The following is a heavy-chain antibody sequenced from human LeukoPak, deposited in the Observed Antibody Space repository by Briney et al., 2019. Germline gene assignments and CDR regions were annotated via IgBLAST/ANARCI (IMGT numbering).Heavy chain of an antibody. Sequence: KPLGTLSLTCAVSGFSTSRGFYWGLVREPPGEGLEWVGSIYHRGSTYYNPSLKSRVTISVDTSKNQFSLKLSSVTAADTAVYYCARKEGSIAARIDYWGQGTLVTVSS. CDR3: ARKEGSIAARIDY. CDR2: IYHRGST. J-gene: IGHJ4*02. CDR1: GFSTSRGFY. V-gene: IGHV4-38-2*01. D-gene: IGHD6-6*01.